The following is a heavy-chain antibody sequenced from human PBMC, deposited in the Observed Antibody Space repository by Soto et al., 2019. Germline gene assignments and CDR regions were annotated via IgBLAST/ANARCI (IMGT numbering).Heavy chain of an antibody. V-gene: IGHV4-30-4*08. CDR2: TYDSGST. Sequence: QVQLQESGPGLVKPSETLSLTCTVSGGSISGGGYYWSWIRQPPGKGLEWIGYTYDSGSTYYNPSLKSRISISIDTSKNQFSLRLTSVTAADPAVYYCAREIIPLTTDWYFDLWGRGTLVTVSS. CDR1: GGSISGGGYY. CDR3: AREIIPLTTDWYFDL. D-gene: IGHD4-17*01. J-gene: IGHJ2*01.